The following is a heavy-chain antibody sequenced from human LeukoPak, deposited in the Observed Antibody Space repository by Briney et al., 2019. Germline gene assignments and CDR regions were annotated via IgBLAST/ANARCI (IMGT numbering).Heavy chain of an antibody. CDR3: ARRDRYYDILTGYYSLDAFDI. D-gene: IGHD3-9*01. CDR2: IYSGGST. Sequence: GGSLRLSCAASGLTFRTYAMSWVRQAPGKGLEWVSVIYSGGSTYYADSVKGRFTISRDNSKNTLYLQMNSLRAEDTAVYYCARRDRYYDILTGYYSLDAFDIWGQGTMVTVSS. J-gene: IGHJ3*02. V-gene: IGHV3-66*01. CDR1: GLTFRTYA.